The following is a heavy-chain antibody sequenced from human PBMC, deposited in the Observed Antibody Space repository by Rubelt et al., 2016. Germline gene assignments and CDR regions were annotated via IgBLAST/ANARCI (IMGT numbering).Heavy chain of an antibody. CDR1: GGSFSGYY. CDR2: INHSGST. J-gene: IGHJ4*02. D-gene: IGHD2-2*01. Sequence: QVQLQQWGAGLLKPSETLSLTCAVYGGSFSGYYWSWIRQPPGKGLEWIGEINHSGSTNYNPSLKSRVTISVDTSKNQFSLKLSPVTAADTAVYYCARYVVVVPAAIKAKYYFDYWGQGTLVTVSS. V-gene: IGHV4-34*02. CDR3: ARYVVVVPAAIKAKYYFDY.